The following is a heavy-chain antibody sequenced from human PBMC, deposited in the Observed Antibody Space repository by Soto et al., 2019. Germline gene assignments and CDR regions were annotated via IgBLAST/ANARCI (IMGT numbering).Heavy chain of an antibody. CDR2: ISGSDGKT. J-gene: IGHJ4*02. CDR3: ARWSYLDY. CDR1: GFSFGSYA. D-gene: IGHD3-3*01. V-gene: IGHV3-23*01. Sequence: GGSLRLSCATSGFSFGSYALSWVRQAPGKGLEWVSTISGSDGKTFYADSVKGRFSISRDTSQNTLYLQMNSLRADDTAIYYCARWSYLDYWGQGTRVTVSS.